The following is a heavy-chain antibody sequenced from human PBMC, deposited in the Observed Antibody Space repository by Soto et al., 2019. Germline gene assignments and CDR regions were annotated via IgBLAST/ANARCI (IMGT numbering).Heavy chain of an antibody. J-gene: IGHJ6*03. V-gene: IGHV4-34*01. CDR3: ARGRYCSGGSCYSVRYYYYYYMDV. CDR2: INHSGST. Sequence: SETLSLTCAVYGGSFSGYYWSWIRQPPGKGLEWIGEINHSGSTNYNPSLKSRVTISVDTSKNQFSLKLSSVTAADTAVYYCARGRYCSGGSCYSVRYYYYYYMDVWGKGTTVTVS. D-gene: IGHD2-15*01. CDR1: GGSFSGYY.